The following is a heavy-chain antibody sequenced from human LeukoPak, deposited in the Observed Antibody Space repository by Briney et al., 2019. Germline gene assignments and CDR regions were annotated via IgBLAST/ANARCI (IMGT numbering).Heavy chain of an antibody. Sequence: GGSLRLSCAASGFTFSDYYMSWIRQAPGKGLEWVSYISSSGSTIYYADSVKGRFTISRDNSKNTLYLQMNSLRAEDTAVYYCAKWGTYYDFWSGYEYYFDYWGQGTLVTVSS. D-gene: IGHD3-3*01. CDR3: AKWGTYYDFWSGYEYYFDY. CDR2: ISSSGSTI. V-gene: IGHV3-11*01. CDR1: GFTFSDYY. J-gene: IGHJ4*02.